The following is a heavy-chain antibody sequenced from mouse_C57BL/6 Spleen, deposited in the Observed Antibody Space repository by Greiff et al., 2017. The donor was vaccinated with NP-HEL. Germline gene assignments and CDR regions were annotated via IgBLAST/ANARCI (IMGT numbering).Heavy chain of an antibody. V-gene: IGHV5-4*01. J-gene: IGHJ4*01. D-gene: IGHD1-2*01. CDR1: GFTFSSYA. Sequence: EVQLVESGGGLVKPGGSLKLSCAASGFTFSSYAMSWVRQTPEKRLEWVATISDGGSYTYYPDNVKGRFTISRDNAKNNLYLQMSHLKSEDTAMYYCARDRLLRPLYAMDYWGQGTSVTVSS. CDR2: ISDGGSYT. CDR3: ARDRLLRPLYAMDY.